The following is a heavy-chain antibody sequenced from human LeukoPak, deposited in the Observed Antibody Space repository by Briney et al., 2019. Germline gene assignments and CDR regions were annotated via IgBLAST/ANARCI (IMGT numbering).Heavy chain of an antibody. V-gene: IGHV3-30*04. J-gene: IGHJ5*02. CDR1: GFTFSSYA. CDR3: ARDSSGRLRGWFDP. D-gene: IGHD2-15*01. CDR2: ISYDGSNK. Sequence: GGSLRLSCAASGFTFSSYAMHWVRQAPGKGLEWVAVISYDGSNKYYADSVKGRFTISRDNSKNTLYLQMNSLRAEDTAVYYCARDSSGRLRGWFDPWGQGTLVTVSS.